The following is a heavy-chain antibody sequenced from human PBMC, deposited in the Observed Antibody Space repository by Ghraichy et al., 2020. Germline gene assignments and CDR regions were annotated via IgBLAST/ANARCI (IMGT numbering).Heavy chain of an antibody. CDR2: ISAYNGNT. V-gene: IGHV1-18*04. D-gene: IGHD6-19*01. J-gene: IGHJ6*02. CDR1: GYTFTSYG. CDR3: ARERQWLVRNYYYGMDV. Sequence: ASVKVSCKASGYTFTSYGISWVRQAPGQGLEWMGWISAYNGNTNYAQKLQGRVTMTTDTSTSTAYMELRSLRSDDTAVYYCARERQWLVRNYYYGMDVWGQGTTVTVSS.